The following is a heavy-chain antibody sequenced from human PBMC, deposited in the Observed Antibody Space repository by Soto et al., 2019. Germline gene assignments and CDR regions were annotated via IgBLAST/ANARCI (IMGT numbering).Heavy chain of an antibody. CDR2: IYYSGST. Sequence: SETLSLTCTVSGGSISSYYWSWIRQPPGKGLEWIGYIYYSGSTNYNPSLKSRVTISVDTSKNQFSLKLSSVTAADTAVYYCARDNMVRGLGYWGQGTLVTVSS. CDR3: ARDNMVRGLGY. J-gene: IGHJ4*02. V-gene: IGHV4-59*01. CDR1: GGSISSYY. D-gene: IGHD3-10*01.